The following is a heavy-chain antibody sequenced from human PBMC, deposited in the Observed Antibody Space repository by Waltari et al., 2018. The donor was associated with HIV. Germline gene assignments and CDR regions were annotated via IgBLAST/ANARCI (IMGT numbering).Heavy chain of an antibody. CDR1: GFSFGDYV. V-gene: IGHV3-49*04. D-gene: IGHD2-2*01. CDR3: VRAGYCSSSSCYHIFYYYGMDV. CDR2: IRSNTYGGTA. Sequence: EVVLVESGRGSVQPGRSLRLSCTASGFSFGDYVMGWVGQAQGKGLEWVGFIRSNTYGGTAEYAPSVKGRFIVSRDDSRSIAYLQLNSLKTADTAVYYCVRAGYCSSSSCYHIFYYYGMDVWGQGTTVTVSS. J-gene: IGHJ6*02.